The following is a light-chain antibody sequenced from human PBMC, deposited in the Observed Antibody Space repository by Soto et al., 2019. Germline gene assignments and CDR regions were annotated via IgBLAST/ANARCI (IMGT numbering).Light chain of an antibody. CDR3: QQYNYLIT. V-gene: IGKV3-15*01. CDR1: QSVINN. Sequence: IVMTQSPATLSVSPGERATLSCRASQSVINNLAWYQQKPGQAPRLLMYGASTRATGSPARFSGSGSGTEFTLTITSLQPEDFAVYYCQQYNYLITFGQGTRLEIK. J-gene: IGKJ5*01. CDR2: GAS.